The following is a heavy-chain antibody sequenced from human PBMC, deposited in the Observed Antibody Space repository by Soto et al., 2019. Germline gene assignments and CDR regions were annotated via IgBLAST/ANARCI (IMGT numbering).Heavy chain of an antibody. Sequence: QVQLQQWGAGLLKPSETLSLTCAVYGGSFSGYYWSWIRQPPGKGLEWIGEINHSGSTNYNPSLKSRVTISVDTSKNQFSLKLSSVTAADTAVYYCARGKTQQWLVGKGYYYYYYGMDVWGQGTTVTVSS. D-gene: IGHD6-19*01. CDR3: ARGKTQQWLVGKGYYYYYYGMDV. CDR2: INHSGST. CDR1: GGSFSGYY. J-gene: IGHJ6*02. V-gene: IGHV4-34*01.